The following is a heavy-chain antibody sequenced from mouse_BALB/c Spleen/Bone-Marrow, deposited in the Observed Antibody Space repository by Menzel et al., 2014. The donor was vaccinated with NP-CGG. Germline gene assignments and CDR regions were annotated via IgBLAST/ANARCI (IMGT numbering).Heavy chain of an antibody. CDR1: GFTFSSFG. CDR2: ISTGSSFI. Sequence: EVQLVEPGGGLVQPGGSRKLSCAASGFTFSSFGMHWVRQIPEKGLEWVAYISTGSSFIFYADTVKGRFTISRDNPKNTLFLQMTSLRSEDTAMYYCTRSRGNWDDFDYWGQGTTLTVSS. V-gene: IGHV5-17*02. J-gene: IGHJ2*01. CDR3: TRSRGNWDDFDY. D-gene: IGHD4-1*01.